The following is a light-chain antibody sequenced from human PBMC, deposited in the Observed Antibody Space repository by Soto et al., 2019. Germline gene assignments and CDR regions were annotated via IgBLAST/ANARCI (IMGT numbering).Light chain of an antibody. CDR3: QQYHAFSWT. Sequence: DIQMTQSPSTLSASVGDRVTITCRASQSISSWLAWYHQKPGKAPKLLIYDASSLESGVPSRFSGSGSGTEFTLTISSLQTDDFATYYCQQYHAFSWTFGQGTKVEI. V-gene: IGKV1-5*01. CDR1: QSISSW. CDR2: DAS. J-gene: IGKJ1*01.